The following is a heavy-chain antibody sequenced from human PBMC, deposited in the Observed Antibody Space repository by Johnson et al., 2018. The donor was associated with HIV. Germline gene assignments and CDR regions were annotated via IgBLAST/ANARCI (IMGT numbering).Heavy chain of an antibody. V-gene: IGHV3-30*04. J-gene: IGHJ3*02. Sequence: QVQLVESGGGVVQPGRSLRLSCAASGFTFSSYAMHWVRQAPGKGLEWVAVISSDGSNKYYADSVKGRFTISRDNSKNTLYLQMNSLRAEDTAVYYCAKGLGRAAAGTRNAFDIWGQGTMVTVSS. CDR1: GFTFSSYA. D-gene: IGHD6-13*01. CDR3: AKGLGRAAAGTRNAFDI. CDR2: ISSDGSNK.